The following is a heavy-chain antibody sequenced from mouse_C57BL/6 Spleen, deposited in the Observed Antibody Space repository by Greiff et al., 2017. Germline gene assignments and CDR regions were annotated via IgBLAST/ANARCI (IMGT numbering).Heavy chain of an antibody. D-gene: IGHD2-4*01. J-gene: IGHJ3*01. V-gene: IGHV2-2*01. CDR1: GFSLTSYG. CDR3: ARNGGYDYDWFAY. Sequence: VQVVESGPGLVQPSQSLSITCTVSGFSLTSYGVHWVRQSPGTGLEWLGVIWSGGSTDYNAAFISRLSISKDNSKSQFFLKMNSLQADDTAIYYCARNGGYDYDWFAYWGQGTLVTVSA. CDR2: IWSGGST.